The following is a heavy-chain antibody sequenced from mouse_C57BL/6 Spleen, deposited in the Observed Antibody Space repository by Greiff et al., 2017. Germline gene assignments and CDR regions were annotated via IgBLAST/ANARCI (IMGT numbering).Heavy chain of an antibody. D-gene: IGHD2-3*01. Sequence: DVKLVESEGGLVQPGSSMKLSCTASGFTFSDYYMAWVRQVPEKGLEWVANINYDGSSTYYLDSLKSRFIISRDNAKNILYLQMSSLKSEDTATYYCARADGYPSDFDVWGTGTTVTVSS. V-gene: IGHV5-16*01. CDR3: ARADGYPSDFDV. J-gene: IGHJ1*03. CDR1: GFTFSDYY. CDR2: INYDGSST.